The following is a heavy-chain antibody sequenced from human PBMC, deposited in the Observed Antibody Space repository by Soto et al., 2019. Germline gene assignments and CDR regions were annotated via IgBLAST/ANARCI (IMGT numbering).Heavy chain of an antibody. Sequence: QVQLVQSGAEVKKPGASVKVSCKASGYTFTSYDINWVRQATGQGLEWMGWMNPNSGNTGYAQKFQGRVTMTRNTSISTAYMELSSLRSEDTTVYYCARALLDYYYYGMDVWGQGTTVTVSS. CDR1: GYTFTSYD. D-gene: IGHD3-3*01. V-gene: IGHV1-8*01. CDR2: MNPNSGNT. CDR3: ARALLDYYYYGMDV. J-gene: IGHJ6*02.